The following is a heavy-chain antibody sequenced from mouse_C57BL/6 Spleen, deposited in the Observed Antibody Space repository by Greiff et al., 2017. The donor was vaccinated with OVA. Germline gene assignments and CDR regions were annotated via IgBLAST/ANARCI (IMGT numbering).Heavy chain of an antibody. CDR1: GYTFTSYW. J-gene: IGHJ2*01. V-gene: IGHV1-53*01. CDR2: INPSNGGT. D-gene: IGHD2-4*01. CDR3: ARWKVYYDYDEYFDY. Sequence: QVQLQQPGTELVKPGASVKLSCKASGYTFTSYWMHWVKQRPGQGLEWIGNINPSNGGTTYNEKFKSKATLTVDNSSSTAYMQLSSLTSENSAGYYCARWKVYYDYDEYFDYWGQGTTLTVSS.